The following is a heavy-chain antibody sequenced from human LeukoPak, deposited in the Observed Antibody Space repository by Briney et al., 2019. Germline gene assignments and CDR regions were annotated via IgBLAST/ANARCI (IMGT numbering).Heavy chain of an antibody. J-gene: IGHJ6*03. CDR3: ARGGSGSGYYYYYMDV. V-gene: IGHV4-4*07. CDR1: GGSISSYY. D-gene: IGHD3-10*01. Sequence: SETLSLTCTVSGGSISSYYWSWIRQPPGKGLEWIGRIYTSGSTNYNPSLRSRVTISVDTSKNQFCLKLSSVTAADTAVYYCARGGSGSGYYYYYMDVWGKGTTVTISS. CDR2: IYTSGST.